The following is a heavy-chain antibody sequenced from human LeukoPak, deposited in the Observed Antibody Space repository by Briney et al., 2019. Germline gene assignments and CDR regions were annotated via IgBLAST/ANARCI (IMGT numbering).Heavy chain of an antibody. V-gene: IGHV1-18*01. CDR3: ARDVYCSSTTCSYYFDY. J-gene: IGHJ4*02. CDR2: ISPYNGNT. CDR1: GYTFTIYG. Sequence: ASVKVSCKASGYTFTIYGISWVRQAPGQGLEWMGWISPYNGNTNYAQKLQGRVTMTTDTSTSTAYMELRSLRSEDTAVYYCARDVYCSSTTCSYYFDYWGQGTLVTVSS. D-gene: IGHD2-2*01.